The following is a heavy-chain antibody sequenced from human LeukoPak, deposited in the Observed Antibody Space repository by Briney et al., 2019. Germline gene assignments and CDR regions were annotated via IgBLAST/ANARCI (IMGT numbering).Heavy chain of an antibody. Sequence: SETLSLTCTVSGGSISSSSYYWGWIRQPPGKGLEWIGYIYYSGSTNYNPSLKSRVTISVDTSKNQFSLKLSSVTAADTAVYYCARASGRGYDFWSGYYIEWFDPWGQGTLVTVSS. CDR2: IYYSGST. CDR1: GGSISSSSYY. J-gene: IGHJ5*02. D-gene: IGHD3-3*01. V-gene: IGHV4-61*05. CDR3: ARASGRGYDFWSGYYIEWFDP.